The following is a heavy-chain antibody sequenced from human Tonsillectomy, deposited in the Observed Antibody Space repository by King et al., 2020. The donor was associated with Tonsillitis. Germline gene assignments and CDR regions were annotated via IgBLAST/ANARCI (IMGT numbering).Heavy chain of an antibody. CDR2: INHSGST. CDR3: ARIPTGRITMIPDRRSAFDI. CDR1: GGSFSGYY. Sequence: VQLQQWGAGLLKPSETLSLTCAVYGGSFSGYYWSWIRQPPGKGLEWIGEINHSGSTNYNPSLKSRVTISVDTSKNQFSLKLSSVTAADTAVYYCARIPTGRITMIPDRRSAFDIWGQGTMVTVSS. J-gene: IGHJ3*02. V-gene: IGHV4-34*01. D-gene: IGHD3-22*01.